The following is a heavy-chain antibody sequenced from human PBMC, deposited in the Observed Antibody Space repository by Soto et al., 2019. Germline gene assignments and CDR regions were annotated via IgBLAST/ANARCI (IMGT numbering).Heavy chain of an antibody. V-gene: IGHV3-30*18. CDR1: GFTFTNYG. D-gene: IGHD3-10*01. CDR2: ISYDGNHA. J-gene: IGHJ4*02. CDR3: AKDADYGSGSYDPPDY. Sequence: QVRLVESGGGAVQPGRSLRLSCAGSGFTFTNYGMHWVRQAPGKGLEWVSIISYDGNHAYYADFVRGRFTISRDDSKNTLYLQLNSLRAEDTAVYYCAKDADYGSGSYDPPDYWGQGTLVAVSS.